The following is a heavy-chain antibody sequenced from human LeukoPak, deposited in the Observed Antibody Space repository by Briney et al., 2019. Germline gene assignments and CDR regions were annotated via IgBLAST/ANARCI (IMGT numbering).Heavy chain of an antibody. V-gene: IGHV3-23*01. D-gene: IGHD1-26*01. Sequence: GGSLRLSCAASGFTSSNYAISWVRQAPGKALERVTHINGGGGTTSSADPVKGRLTTSRDNSKDTLYLQMNSLRDEDAPVYYCAKQTLYNGSPGRPFDYWGQGTLVSVSS. CDR2: INGGGGTT. J-gene: IGHJ4*02. CDR1: GFTSSNYA. CDR3: AKQTLYNGSPGRPFDY.